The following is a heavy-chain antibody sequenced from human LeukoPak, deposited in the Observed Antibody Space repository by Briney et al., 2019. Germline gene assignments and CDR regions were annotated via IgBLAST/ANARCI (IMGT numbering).Heavy chain of an antibody. Sequence: ASVKVSCKASGYTFTSYGISWVRQAPGQGLEWMGWISAYNGNTNYAQKLQGRVTMTTDTSTSTAYMELRSLRPDDTAVYYCATSDGYNWYYYMDVWGKGTTVTVSS. D-gene: IGHD5-24*01. CDR1: GYTFTSYG. V-gene: IGHV1-18*01. CDR2: ISAYNGNT. J-gene: IGHJ6*03. CDR3: ATSDGYNWYYYMDV.